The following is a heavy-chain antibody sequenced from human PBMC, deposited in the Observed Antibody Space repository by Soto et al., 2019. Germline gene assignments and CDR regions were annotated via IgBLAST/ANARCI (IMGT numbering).Heavy chain of an antibody. D-gene: IGHD2-15*01. CDR2: ISGNGGGT. CDR1: GFTFSSYA. CDR3: AKGGSAYCSGGTCYHPFDY. J-gene: IGHJ4*02. Sequence: EVQLLESGGGLVQPGGSLRLSCAASGFTFSSYAMHWVRRAPGKGLEWVSTISGNGGGTYYADSVKGRFTISRANSKNTLYLQMDSRRVEDTAVYYCAKGGSAYCSGGTCYHPFDYWGQGTLVTVSS. V-gene: IGHV3-23*01.